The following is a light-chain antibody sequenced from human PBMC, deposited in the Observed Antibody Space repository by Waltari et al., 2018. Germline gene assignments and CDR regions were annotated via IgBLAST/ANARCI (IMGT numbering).Light chain of an antibody. V-gene: IGKV3-20*01. Sequence: EIVLTQSPGTLSLSQGERATLSCRASQSVSRSLAWYQQKSGPAPRLLIYGASSRATGVPDRFSGSGSGTDFSLTISRLEPEDFAVYYCQHYVRLPVTFGQGTKVEIK. J-gene: IGKJ1*01. CDR3: QHYVRLPVT. CDR2: GAS. CDR1: QSVSRS.